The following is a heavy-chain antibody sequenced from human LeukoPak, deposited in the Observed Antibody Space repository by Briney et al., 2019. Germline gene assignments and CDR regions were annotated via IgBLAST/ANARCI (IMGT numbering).Heavy chain of an antibody. CDR3: ARGRSSSACSGGSCYGFDY. CDR1: GFTFSSYA. D-gene: IGHD2-15*01. CDR2: ISYDGSNK. V-gene: IGHV3-30*04. J-gene: IGHJ4*02. Sequence: GGSLRLSCAASGFTFSSYAMHWVRQAPGKGLEWVAVISYDGSNKYYADSVKGRFTISRDNSKNTLYLQMNSLRAEDTAVYYCARGRSSSACSGGSCYGFDYWGQGTLVTVSS.